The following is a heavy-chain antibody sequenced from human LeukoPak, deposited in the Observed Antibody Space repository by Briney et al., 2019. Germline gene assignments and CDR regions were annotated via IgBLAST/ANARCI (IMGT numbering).Heavy chain of an antibody. D-gene: IGHD2-2*01. CDR1: GGSISSYY. J-gene: IGHJ5*02. Sequence: SETLCLTCTVSGGSISSYYWSWIRQPPGKGLEWIGYTYYSGSTNYNPSLKSRVTISVDTSKNQFSLRLSSVTAADTAVYYCARAPSYCSSTSCYPVVFDPWGQGTLVTVSS. V-gene: IGHV4-59*01. CDR2: TYYSGST. CDR3: ARAPSYCSSTSCYPVVFDP.